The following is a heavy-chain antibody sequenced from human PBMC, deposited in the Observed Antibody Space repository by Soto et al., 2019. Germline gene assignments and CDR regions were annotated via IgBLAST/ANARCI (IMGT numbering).Heavy chain of an antibody. CDR1: GGSIGSYF. CDR3: ARLFSTAAGNDGFDI. D-gene: IGHD6-13*01. V-gene: IGHV4-59*08. Sequence: SETLSLTCTVSGGSIGSYFWGWIRQPPGKGLELIGYVYYTGSTNYNPSLKSRVTISVDTSRNQFSLKLNSVTAADTAVYYCARLFSTAAGNDGFDIWGQGTMVTVSS. CDR2: VYYTGST. J-gene: IGHJ3*02.